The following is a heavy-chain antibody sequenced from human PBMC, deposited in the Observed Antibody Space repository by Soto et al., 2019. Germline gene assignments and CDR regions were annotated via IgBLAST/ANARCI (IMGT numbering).Heavy chain of an antibody. CDR3: PRGPYLDGSGGVDY. Sequence: QVQLVESGGGVVQPGRSLRLSCAASGFTFSSYAMHWVRQAPGKGLEWVAVISYDGSNKYYADSVKGRFTSSRDNSKNTLYLQMNSLRAEETAVYYGPRGPYLDGSGGVDYWGQGSLVSVST. CDR2: ISYDGSNK. J-gene: IGHJ4*02. V-gene: IGHV3-30-3*01. D-gene: IGHD2-15*01. CDR1: GFTFSSYA.